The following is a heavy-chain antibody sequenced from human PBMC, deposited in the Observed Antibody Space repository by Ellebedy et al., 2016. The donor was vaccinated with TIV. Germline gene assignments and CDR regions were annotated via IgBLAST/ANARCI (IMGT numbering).Heavy chain of an antibody. Sequence: SGPTLVKPTQTLTLTCTFSGFSLSTSGVGVGWIRQPPGKDREWLALIYWNDVYFYSTSLKSRLTSTKDTSKYQVVLTMTNMDPVDTATYVCAHRLTRVSKGGSGCEFDIWGQGTLVTVSS. J-gene: IGHJ4*02. D-gene: IGHD6-25*01. CDR2: IYWNDVY. CDR1: GFSLSTSGVG. CDR3: AHRLTRVSKGGSGCEFDI. V-gene: IGHV2-5*01.